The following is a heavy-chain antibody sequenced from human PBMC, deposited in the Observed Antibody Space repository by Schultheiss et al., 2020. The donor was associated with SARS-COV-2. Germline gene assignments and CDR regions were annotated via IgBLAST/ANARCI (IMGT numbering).Heavy chain of an antibody. J-gene: IGHJ4*02. CDR1: GFTFSSYA. D-gene: IGHD1-26*01. V-gene: IGHV3-23*01. CDR2: ISGSGGST. Sequence: GGSLRLSCAASGFTFSSYAMTWVRQAPGKGLEWVSGISGSGGSTYYADFVKGRFTISRDNSKNTLYLQMNSLRAEDTAVYYCAKPMVGVAGVGYWGQGTLVTVSS. CDR3: AKPMVGVAGVGY.